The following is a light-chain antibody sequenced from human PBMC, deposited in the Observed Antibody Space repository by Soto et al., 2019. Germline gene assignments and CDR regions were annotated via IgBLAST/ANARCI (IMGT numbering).Light chain of an antibody. J-gene: IGLJ1*01. CDR1: SSDVGGYNY. CDR3: YSYVGSYTNV. CDR2: DVN. Sequence: QSALTQPRSVSGSPGQSVTISCTGTSSDVGGYNYVSWYQQHPGKAPKLMIYDVNKRPSGVPDRFSGSKSGNTASLTISGLQAEDEADYYCYSYVGSYTNVFGTGTKLTVL. V-gene: IGLV2-11*01.